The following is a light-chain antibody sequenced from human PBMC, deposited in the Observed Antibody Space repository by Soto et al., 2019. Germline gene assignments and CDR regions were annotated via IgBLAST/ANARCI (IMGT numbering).Light chain of an antibody. V-gene: IGLV2-8*01. CDR3: SSYAGSNNLV. Sequence: QSALTQPPSASGSPGQSVTISCTGTSSDVGGYNFVSWNQQHPGKAPKLMIYEVNKRPSGVPDRFSGSKSGNTASLTVSGLQAEDEADYYCSSYAGSNNLVFGGGTKLTVL. CDR1: SSDVGGYNF. CDR2: EVN. J-gene: IGLJ2*01.